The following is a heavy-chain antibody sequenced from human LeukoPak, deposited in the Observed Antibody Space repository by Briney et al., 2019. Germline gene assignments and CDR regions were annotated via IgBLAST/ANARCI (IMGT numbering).Heavy chain of an antibody. CDR2: INPNSGGT. Sequence: ASVKVSCKASGYTFTGYYMHWVRQAPGQGLEWMGWINPNSGGTNYAQKFQGRVTMTRDTSISTAYMELSRLRSDDTAVYYCARGLGELLYVDYFDYWGQGTLVTVSS. V-gene: IGHV1-2*02. D-gene: IGHD3-10*01. CDR3: ARGLGELLYVDYFDY. J-gene: IGHJ4*02. CDR1: GYTFTGYY.